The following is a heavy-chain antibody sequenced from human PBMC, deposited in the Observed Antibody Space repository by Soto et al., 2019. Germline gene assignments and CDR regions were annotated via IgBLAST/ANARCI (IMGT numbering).Heavy chain of an antibody. J-gene: IGHJ3*02. V-gene: IGHV1-2*04. CDR1: GYTFTSYG. CDR3: ARGGIVVVPAAHRGYAFDI. D-gene: IGHD2-2*01. Sequence: ASVKVSCKASGYTFTSYGISWVRQAPGQGLEWMGWINPNSGGTNYAQKFQGWVTMARDTSISTAYMELSRLRSDDTAVYYCARGGIVVVPAAHRGYAFDIWGQGTMVTVSS. CDR2: INPNSGGT.